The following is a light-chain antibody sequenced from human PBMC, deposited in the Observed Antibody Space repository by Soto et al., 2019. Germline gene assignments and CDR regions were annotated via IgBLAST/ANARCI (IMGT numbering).Light chain of an antibody. J-gene: IGKJ1*01. CDR2: GAS. V-gene: IGKV3-15*01. Sequence: EIVMTQSPATLSVSPGERATLSCRASQSVSNNLAWYQKKPGQAPRLLIYGASTRATGIPARFSGSGSGTEFTLTVSRLKSEDFADDYSQQYNNWWKVGQRTRVEIK. CDR1: QSVSNN. CDR3: QQYNNWWK.